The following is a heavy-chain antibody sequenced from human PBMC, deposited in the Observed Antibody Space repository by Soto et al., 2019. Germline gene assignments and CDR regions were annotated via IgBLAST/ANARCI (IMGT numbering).Heavy chain of an antibody. CDR2: ISAYNGNT. CDR1: GYTFTSYG. CDR3: ARDGGYCSGGSCPTAYYYYGMDV. J-gene: IGHJ6*02. V-gene: IGHV1-18*01. Sequence: QVQLVQSGAEVKKPGASVKVSCKASGYTFTSYGISWVRQAPGQGLEWMGWISAYNGNTNYAQKLQGRVTMTTDTYTSTADMELRSLRSDDTAVYYCARDGGYCSGGSCPTAYYYYGMDVWGQGTTVTVSS. D-gene: IGHD2-15*01.